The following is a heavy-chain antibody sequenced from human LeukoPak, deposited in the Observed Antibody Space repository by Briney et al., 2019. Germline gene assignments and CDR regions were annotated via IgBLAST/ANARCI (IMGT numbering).Heavy chain of an antibody. CDR3: ARTYSSSWRDFDY. Sequence: GGSLRLTCAASGFSFSDFYMSWIRRAPGKGLKWVSYISSRGSTIDYADSVKGRFTISRDNAKNSVYLHMNSVRAEDTAVYYCARTYSSSWRDFDYWGQGALVTVSS. D-gene: IGHD6-13*01. V-gene: IGHV3-11*01. CDR2: ISSRGSTI. J-gene: IGHJ4*02. CDR1: GFSFSDFY.